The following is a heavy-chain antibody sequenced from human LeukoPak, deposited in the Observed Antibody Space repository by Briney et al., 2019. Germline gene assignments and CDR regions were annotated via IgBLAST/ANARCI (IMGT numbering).Heavy chain of an antibody. D-gene: IGHD3-16*01. Sequence: GGSLRLSCAASGFTFSSYAMSWVRQAPGKGLEWVSTISGSNDNTYYADSVKGRFTISRDNFQSTLFLQMNSLRADDTAVYYCARSPFYTSAPYYFDYWGQGTLVTVSS. V-gene: IGHV3-23*01. J-gene: IGHJ4*02. CDR3: ARSPFYTSAPYYFDY. CDR2: ISGSNDNT. CDR1: GFTFSSYA.